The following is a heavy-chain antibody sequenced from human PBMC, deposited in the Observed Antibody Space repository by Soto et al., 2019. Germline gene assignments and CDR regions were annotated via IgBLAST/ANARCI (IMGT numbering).Heavy chain of an antibody. J-gene: IGHJ6*02. V-gene: IGHV3-30-3*01. CDR1: GFTYSTYT. D-gene: IGHD6-19*01. CDR2: ISYDGSNK. Sequence: GGSLRLSCAASGFTYSTYTMHWVRQALGKGLEWVAVISYDGSNKYYADSVKGRFTISRDNSKNTLYLQMNSLRAEDTAVYYCARAYSSGWYYYCYGMDVWGQGTTVTVSS. CDR3: ARAYSSGWYYYCYGMDV.